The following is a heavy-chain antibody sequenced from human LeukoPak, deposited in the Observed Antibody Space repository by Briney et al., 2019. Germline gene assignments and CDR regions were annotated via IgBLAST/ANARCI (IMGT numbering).Heavy chain of an antibody. Sequence: PGGSLRLSCAASGFTFSSYGMSWVRQAPGKGLEWVSYIRSSGSAIYYADSVKGRFTISRDNAKNSVYLQMDSLRAEDTAVYYCARAIGGGGNYWGGVYFDYWGQGTLVTVSS. V-gene: IGHV3-48*04. CDR2: IRSSGSAI. J-gene: IGHJ4*02. CDR3: ARAIGGGGNYWGGVYFDY. CDR1: GFTFSSYG. D-gene: IGHD1-26*01.